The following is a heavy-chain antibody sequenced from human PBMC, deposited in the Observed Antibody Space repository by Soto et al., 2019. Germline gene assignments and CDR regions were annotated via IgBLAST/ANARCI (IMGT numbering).Heavy chain of an antibody. CDR3: ANPPGDYQHLYYFDY. Sequence: GGSLRLSCAASGFTYSTYAMNWVRQAPGKGLEWVSAITATAVSTYYADSVKGRFTISRDNSKNTLYLQMNSLRAEDTAVYYCANPPGDYQHLYYFDYWGQGTLVTVSS. CDR2: ITATAVST. CDR1: GFTYSTYA. D-gene: IGHD4-17*01. J-gene: IGHJ4*02. V-gene: IGHV3-23*01.